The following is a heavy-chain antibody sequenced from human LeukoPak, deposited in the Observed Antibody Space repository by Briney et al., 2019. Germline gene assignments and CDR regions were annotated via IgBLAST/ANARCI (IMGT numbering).Heavy chain of an antibody. CDR2: IYYSGST. CDR1: GGSISSSSYY. D-gene: IGHD3-10*01. CDR3: ARRGSMSDAFFDY. V-gene: IGHV4-39*01. J-gene: IGHJ4*02. Sequence: SETLSLTCTVSGGSISSSSYYWGWIRQPPGKGLEWIGSIYYSGSTYYNPSLKSRVTISVDTSKNQFSLKLSSVTAADTAVYYCARRGSMSDAFFDYWGQGTLVTVSS.